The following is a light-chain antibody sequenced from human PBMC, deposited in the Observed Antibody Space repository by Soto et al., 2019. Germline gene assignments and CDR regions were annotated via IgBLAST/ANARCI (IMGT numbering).Light chain of an antibody. V-gene: IGKV3-20*01. CDR3: QQYDNSQYT. Sequence: EVVLSQSPGTLSLSPGERATLSCRASQSVSSSYLAWYQQKPGQAPRLLIYDTYSRATGIPDRFSGSGSGTDFTLTITRLEPEDFAVYYCQQYDNSQYTFGQGTKLEIK. J-gene: IGKJ2*01. CDR2: DTY. CDR1: QSVSSSY.